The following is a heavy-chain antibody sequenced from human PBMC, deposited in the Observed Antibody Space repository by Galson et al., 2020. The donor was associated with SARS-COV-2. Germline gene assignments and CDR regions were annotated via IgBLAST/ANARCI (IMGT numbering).Heavy chain of an antibody. D-gene: IGHD1-26*01. CDR2: IFYSGFT. CDR3: ASGLGGDY. Sequence: SETLSLTCTVSGGSITSDGYYWSWIRQHPGKGLEWIGYIFYSGFTYYNPSLKSRVTMSLDTSKNQFSLELNSVTAADTAVYYCASGLGGDYWVPGTLVTVSS. J-gene: IGHJ4*02. V-gene: IGHV4-31*03. CDR1: GGSITSDGYY.